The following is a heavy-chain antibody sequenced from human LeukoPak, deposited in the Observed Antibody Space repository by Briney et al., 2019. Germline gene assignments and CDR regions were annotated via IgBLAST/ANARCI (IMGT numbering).Heavy chain of an antibody. Sequence: PGGSLRLSCAASGFTFSSYAMSWVRQAPGKGLEWVSAISGSGGSTYYADSVKGRFTISRDNSKNTLYLQMNSLRAEDTAVYYCAKDGFYYGSGSLFTTWGQGTLVTVSS. CDR2: ISGSGGST. D-gene: IGHD3-10*01. V-gene: IGHV3-23*01. CDR3: AKDGFYYGSGSLFTT. J-gene: IGHJ5*02. CDR1: GFTFSSYA.